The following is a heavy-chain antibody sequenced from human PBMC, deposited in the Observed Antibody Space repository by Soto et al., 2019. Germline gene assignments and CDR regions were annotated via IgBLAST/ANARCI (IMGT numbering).Heavy chain of an antibody. D-gene: IGHD4-4*01. CDR1: GLTFRDYW. CDR3: ARDPRNKGFDP. V-gene: IGHV3-74*01. Sequence: EGQLGESGGGSVQPGGSLRLSCAASGLTFRDYWRHWVRHVSGKGLAWGSCINCDGTSRRYADSVRGRFTISRDNAKNTLYVQMHSLRAEDTAVYYWARDPRNKGFDPWGQGTLVTVSS. CDR2: INCDGTSR. J-gene: IGHJ5*02.